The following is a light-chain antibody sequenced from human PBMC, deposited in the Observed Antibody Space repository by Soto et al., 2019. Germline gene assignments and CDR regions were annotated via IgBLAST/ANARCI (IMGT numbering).Light chain of an antibody. CDR1: QSVSID. J-gene: IGKJ1*01. V-gene: IGKV3-15*01. CDR2: GAS. Sequence: MVLTKSPGTLSLSQGETATLSCRASQSVSIDLAWYQQKPGQAPRLLIYGASTRATDIPPSFTGSGSGTEFTLTISSLQSEDIAVYYCQQYNKWPQTFGQGTKVDIK. CDR3: QQYNKWPQT.